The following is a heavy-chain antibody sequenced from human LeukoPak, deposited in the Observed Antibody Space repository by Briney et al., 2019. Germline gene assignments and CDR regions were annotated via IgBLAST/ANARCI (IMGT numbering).Heavy chain of an antibody. J-gene: IGHJ4*02. V-gene: IGHV3-23*01. CDR3: AKAVPAFSSSWPRPFDY. D-gene: IGHD6-13*01. CDR1: GFTFSSYG. Sequence: GGTLTLSCAASGFTFSSYGMRWVRQAPGKGLEGVSAISGSGGSTYYADPVKARFTISRDNSKNTLYLQMNSLQAEAMTAYYCAKAVPAFSSSWPRPFDYWGQGTLVTVSS. CDR2: ISGSGGST.